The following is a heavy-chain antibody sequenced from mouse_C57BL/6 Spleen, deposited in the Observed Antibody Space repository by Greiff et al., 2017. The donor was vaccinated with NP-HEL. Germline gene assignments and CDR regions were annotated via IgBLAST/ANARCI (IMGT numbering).Heavy chain of an antibody. CDR2: IDPSDSET. V-gene: IGHV1-52*01. CDR1: GYTFTSYW. D-gene: IGHD2-3*01. CDR3: ARVYDGYYIWFAY. Sequence: QVQLKQPGAELVRPGSSVKLSCKASGYTFTSYWMHWVKQRPIQGLEWIGNIDPSDSETHYNQKFKDKATLTVDKSSSTAYMQLSSLTSEDSAVYYCARVYDGYYIWFAYWGQGTLVTVSA. J-gene: IGHJ3*01.